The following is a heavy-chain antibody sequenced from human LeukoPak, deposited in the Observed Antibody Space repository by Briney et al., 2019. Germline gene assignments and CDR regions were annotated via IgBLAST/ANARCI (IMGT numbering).Heavy chain of an antibody. CDR2: TYYSSKWSF. J-gene: IGHJ5*02. V-gene: IGHV6-1*01. Sequence: SQTLSLTCAISVDSVSISNTVGWNWIRQSPSGGLEWLGRTYYSSKWSFDYAVSVKGRIGINPDTSKNQFSLKLSSVTAADTAVYYCARGRATHIIAAAATRWFDPWGQGTLVTVSS. CDR1: VDSVSISNTVG. D-gene: IGHD6-13*01. CDR3: ARGRATHIIAAAATRWFDP.